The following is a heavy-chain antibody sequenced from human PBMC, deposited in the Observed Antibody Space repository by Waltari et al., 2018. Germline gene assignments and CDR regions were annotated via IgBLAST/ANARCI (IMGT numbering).Heavy chain of an antibody. CDR1: GYTFTGYY. V-gene: IGHV1-2*02. J-gene: IGHJ6*02. D-gene: IGHD3-16*01. Sequence: QMHLARSGADVREPGASVKISCKSSGYTFTGYYIHWVRLVPGRGLQYMGWINPDSGGTTHVPRFQGRVTLTKDMSIRTTYMEVRSLTPDDTAVYYCASSRDRRFGMDVWGQGTTVTVSS. CDR3: ASSRDRRFGMDV. CDR2: INPDSGGT.